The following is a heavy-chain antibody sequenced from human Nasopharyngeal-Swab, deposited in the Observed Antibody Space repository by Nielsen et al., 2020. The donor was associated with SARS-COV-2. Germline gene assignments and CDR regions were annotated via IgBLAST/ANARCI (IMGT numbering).Heavy chain of an antibody. V-gene: IGHV3-7*01. D-gene: IGHD3-10*01. CDR3: AKDIVRGVMDAFDI. J-gene: IGHJ3*02. CDR2: IKQDGSEK. CDR1: GFTFSSYS. Sequence: GGSLRLSCAASGFTFSSYSMNWVRQAPGKGLEWVANIKQDGSEKYYVDSVKGRFTISRDNAKNSLYLQMNSLRAEDTAVYYCAKDIVRGVMDAFDIWGQGTMVTVSS.